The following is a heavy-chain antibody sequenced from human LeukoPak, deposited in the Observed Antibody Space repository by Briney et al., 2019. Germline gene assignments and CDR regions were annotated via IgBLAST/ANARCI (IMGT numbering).Heavy chain of an antibody. CDR3: ATLSGDSHGYDY. J-gene: IGHJ4*02. V-gene: IGHV3-30*03. Sequence: PGGFLRLSCAASEFTFTTYGMHWVRQAPGKGLEWVAVILHDGSNKQYADSVKGRFTISRDNSKNTLYLQINSLRAEDTAVYYCATLSGDSHGYDYWGLGTLVTVSS. D-gene: IGHD5-18*01. CDR2: ILHDGSNK. CDR1: EFTFTTYG.